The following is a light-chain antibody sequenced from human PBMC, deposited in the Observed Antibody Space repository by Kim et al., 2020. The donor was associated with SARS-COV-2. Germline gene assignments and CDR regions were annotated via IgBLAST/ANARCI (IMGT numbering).Light chain of an antibody. CDR1: SGSIARNY. CDR3: QSYDYSNWV. V-gene: IGLV6-57*04. Sequence: NFMLTQPHSVSESPGKTVTISCTRSSGSIARNYVQWYQQRPGSAPTTVIYEDNQRPSGVPDRFSGSIDSSSNSASLTISGLKTADEADYYCQSYDYSNWVFGGGTQLTVL. CDR2: EDN. J-gene: IGLJ3*02.